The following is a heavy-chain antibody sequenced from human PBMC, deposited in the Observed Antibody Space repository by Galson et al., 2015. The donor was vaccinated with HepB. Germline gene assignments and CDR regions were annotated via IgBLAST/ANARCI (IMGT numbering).Heavy chain of an antibody. CDR3: ARSAKDTYYDFWSGYSLRPDY. Sequence: SLRLSCAASGFTFSSYSMKWVRQAPGKGLEWVSSISSSSSYIYYADSVKGRFTISRDNAKNSLYLQMNSLRAEDTAVYYCARSAKDTYYDFWSGYSLRPDYWGQGTLATVSS. D-gene: IGHD3-3*01. J-gene: IGHJ4*02. CDR2: ISSSSSYI. CDR1: GFTFSSYS. V-gene: IGHV3-21*01.